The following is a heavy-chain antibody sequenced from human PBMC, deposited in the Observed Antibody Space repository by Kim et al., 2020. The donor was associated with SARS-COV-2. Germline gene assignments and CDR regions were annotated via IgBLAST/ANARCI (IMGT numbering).Heavy chain of an antibody. CDR3: TRVPGTTVAFWDAYD. V-gene: IGHV3-73*01. Sequence: GWSLRLSCGASGFSFSDSAMHWVRQASGKGLEWVGRIRSKANSYATTYAASVKGRFTISRDDSKNAAYMQMNSLKTEDTAVYYCTRVPGTTVAFWDAYD. CDR1: GFSFSDSA. D-gene: IGHD1-1*01. CDR2: IRSKANSYAT. J-gene: IGHJ3*02.